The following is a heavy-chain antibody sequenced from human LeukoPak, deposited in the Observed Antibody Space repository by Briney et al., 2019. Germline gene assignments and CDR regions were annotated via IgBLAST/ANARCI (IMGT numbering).Heavy chain of an antibody. J-gene: IGHJ4*02. CDR2: IRGSGSST. CDR3: AKHRMVRGVITDYYFDY. CDR1: GFTFSSYA. V-gene: IGHV3-23*01. D-gene: IGHD3-10*01. Sequence: GGSLRLSCVASGFTFSSYAMSWVRQAPGKGLEWVSVIRGSGSSTNYADSVKGRFTISRDNSKNMQYLQMNSLRAEDTAIYYCAKHRMVRGVITDYYFDYWGQGTLVTVSS.